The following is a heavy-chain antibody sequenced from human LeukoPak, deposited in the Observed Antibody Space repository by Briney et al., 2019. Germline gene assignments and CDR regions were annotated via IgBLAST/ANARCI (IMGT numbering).Heavy chain of an antibody. J-gene: IGHJ4*02. Sequence: SQTLSLTCTVSGGSISSGSYYWSWIRQPAGKGLEWIGRIYTSGSTNYNPSLKSRVTISVDTSKNQFSLKLSSVTAADTAVYYCARMNYDFWSGFDYWGQGTLVTVSS. CDR1: GGSISSGSYY. D-gene: IGHD3-3*01. CDR3: ARMNYDFWSGFDY. CDR2: IYTSGST. V-gene: IGHV4-61*02.